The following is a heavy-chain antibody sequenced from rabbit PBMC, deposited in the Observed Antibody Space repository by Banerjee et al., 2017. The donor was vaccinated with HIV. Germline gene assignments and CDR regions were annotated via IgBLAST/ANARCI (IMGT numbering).Heavy chain of an antibody. CDR2: IYTSSGST. D-gene: IGHD4-1*01. CDR3: ARDLAGVIGWNFNL. CDR1: GIDISSYS. J-gene: IGHJ4*01. V-gene: IGHV1S43*01. Sequence: QQQLEESGGGLVKPGGTLTLTCKASGIDISSYSMCWVRQAPGKGLELIACIYTSSGSTWYASWVNGRFTISRSTSLNTVDLKMTSLTAADTATYFCARDLAGVIGWNFNLWGPGTLVTVS.